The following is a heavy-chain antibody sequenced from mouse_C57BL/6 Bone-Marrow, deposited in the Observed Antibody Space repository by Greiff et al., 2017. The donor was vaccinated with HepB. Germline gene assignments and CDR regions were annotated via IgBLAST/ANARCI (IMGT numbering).Heavy chain of an antibody. D-gene: IGHD1-1*01. CDR1: GYSFTGYY. V-gene: IGHV1-42*01. CDR3: ARKETTVVATFDY. CDR2: INPSTGGT. J-gene: IGHJ2*01. Sequence: VQLQQSGPELVKPGASVKISCTASGYSFTGYYMNWVKQSPEKSLEWIGEINPSTGGTTYNQKFKAKATLTVDKSSSTAYMQLKSLTSEDSAVYYCARKETTVVATFDYWGQGTTLTVSS.